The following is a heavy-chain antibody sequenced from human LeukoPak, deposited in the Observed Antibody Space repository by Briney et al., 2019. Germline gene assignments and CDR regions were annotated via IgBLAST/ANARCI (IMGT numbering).Heavy chain of an antibody. V-gene: IGHV3-21*01. CDR1: GFTFSSYS. Sequence: PGGSLRLSCAASGFTFSSYSMNWVRQAPGKGLEWVSSISSSSSYIYYADSVKGRFTISRDNSKNTLYLQMNSLRAEDTAEYYCARDLVVVTRFDYWGQGTLDTVSS. J-gene: IGHJ4*02. CDR3: ARDLVVVTRFDY. CDR2: ISSSSSYI. D-gene: IGHD3-22*01.